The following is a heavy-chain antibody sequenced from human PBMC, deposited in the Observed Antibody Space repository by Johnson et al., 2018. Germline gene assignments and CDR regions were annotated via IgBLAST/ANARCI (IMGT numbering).Heavy chain of an antibody. CDR1: RFTFSDYY. D-gene: IGHD1-26*01. J-gene: IGHJ6*03. Sequence: EQLLESGGDLVKPGGSLRLSCAASRFTFSDYYMSWIRQAPGKGLEWISYINSRGTTIYYAGSVKGRFTMSRDNAKNSLYLQMNSLRAEDTAVYYCARALWEPYYYYYYMDVWGKGTTVTVSS. CDR2: INSRGTTI. V-gene: IGHV3-11*04. CDR3: ARALWEPYYYYYYMDV.